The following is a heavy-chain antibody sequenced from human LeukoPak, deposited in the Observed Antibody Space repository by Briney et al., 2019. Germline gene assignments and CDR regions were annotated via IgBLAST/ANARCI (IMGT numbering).Heavy chain of an antibody. CDR3: ARCRGGSGSCTEYYFDY. J-gene: IGHJ4*02. V-gene: IGHV1-69*06. CDR1: GGTFSSYA. Sequence: GASVKVSCKASGGTFSSYAISWVRQAPGQGLEWMGGIIPIFGTANYAQKFQGRVTITAGKSTSTAYMELSSLRSEDTAVYYCARCRGGSGSCTEYYFDYWGQGTLVTVSS. CDR2: IIPIFGTA. D-gene: IGHD3-10*01.